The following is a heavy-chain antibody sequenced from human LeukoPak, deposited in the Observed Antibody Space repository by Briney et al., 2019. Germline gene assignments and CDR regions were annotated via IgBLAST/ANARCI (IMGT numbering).Heavy chain of an antibody. Sequence: ASVKVSCKASGYSFTSNYIHWVRQAPGQGLEWMGMIYRSDGSTSYAQKFQGRVTVTRGTSTSTVHMELSGLRSEDTAVYYCARDQEAFDYWGQGTLVTVSS. CDR2: IYRSDGST. J-gene: IGHJ4*02. CDR1: GYSFTSNY. CDR3: ARDQEAFDY. V-gene: IGHV1-46*01.